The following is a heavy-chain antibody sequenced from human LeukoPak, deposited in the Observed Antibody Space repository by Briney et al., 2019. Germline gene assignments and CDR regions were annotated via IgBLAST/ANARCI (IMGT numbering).Heavy chain of an antibody. CDR1: GFTFSDYY. J-gene: IGHJ4*02. CDR3: ARTDCSSSSCYELDY. CDR2: ISSSGRTI. D-gene: IGHD2-2*01. V-gene: IGHV3-11*04. Sequence: GGSLRLSCAGSGFTFSDYYMRWIRQAPGKELEWVSYISSSGRTIYYADSVKGRLTISRDNAKNSLYLQMNSLRAEDTAVYYCARTDCSSSSCYELDYWGQGTLVTVSS.